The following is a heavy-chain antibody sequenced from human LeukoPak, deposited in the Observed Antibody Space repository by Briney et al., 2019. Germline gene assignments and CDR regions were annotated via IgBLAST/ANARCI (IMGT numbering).Heavy chain of an antibody. CDR2: MNPNSGKT. CDR1: GYTFANYD. V-gene: IGHV1-8*01. Sequence: ASVKVSWKTSGYTFANYDINWVRQATGQGLEWLGWMNPNSGKTGYAQRFQGRVTITRDASISTAYMELSSLRSEDTAVYYCARDGDYYGSGNFDYWGQGTLVTVSS. CDR3: ARDGDYYGSGNFDY. J-gene: IGHJ4*02. D-gene: IGHD3-10*01.